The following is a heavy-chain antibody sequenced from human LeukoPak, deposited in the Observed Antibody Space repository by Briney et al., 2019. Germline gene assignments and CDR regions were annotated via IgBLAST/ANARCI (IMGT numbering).Heavy chain of an antibody. CDR3: ARGHPSPYYFDY. V-gene: IGHV3-30-3*01. Sequence: GGSLRLSCAASGFTFSSYAMHWVRQALGKGLEWVAVISYDGSNKYYADSVKGRFTISRDNSKNTLYPQMNSLRAEDTAVYYCARGHPSPYYFDYWGQGTLVTVSS. CDR1: GFTFSSYA. J-gene: IGHJ4*02. CDR2: ISYDGSNK.